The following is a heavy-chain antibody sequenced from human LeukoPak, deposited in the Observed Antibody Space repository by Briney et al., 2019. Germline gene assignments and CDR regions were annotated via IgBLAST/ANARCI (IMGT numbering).Heavy chain of an antibody. V-gene: IGHV3-48*01. D-gene: IGHD3-3*01. CDR3: ARSTEWYADY. J-gene: IGHJ4*02. CDR1: GFTFSVYS. Sequence: GGSLRLSCAASGFTFSVYSMNWVRHAPGKGLEWVSYITSDSRTIYYADSVRGRFTISRDNAKKSLYLQLNSLRVDDTAVYYCARSTEWYADYWGQGALVTVSS. CDR2: ITSDSRTI.